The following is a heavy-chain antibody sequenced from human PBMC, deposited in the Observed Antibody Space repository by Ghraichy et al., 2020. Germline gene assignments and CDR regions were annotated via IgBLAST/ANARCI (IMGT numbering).Heavy chain of an antibody. CDR1: GYPFTGTF. J-gene: IGHJ4*02. Sequence: ASVKVSCEASGYPFTGTFIHWVRQAPGLGLEWMGRINPNSGATNYAERFQGRVTMTRDTSISTAYMELNRLTSDDTAVYYCTTFRRIVGPTTTPNFDYWGQGTLLTVSS. CDR2: INPNSGAT. D-gene: IGHD1-26*01. CDR3: TTFRRIVGPTTTPNFDY. V-gene: IGHV1-2*02.